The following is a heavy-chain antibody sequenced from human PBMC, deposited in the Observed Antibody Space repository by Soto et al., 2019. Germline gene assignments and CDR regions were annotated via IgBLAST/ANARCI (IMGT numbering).Heavy chain of an antibody. J-gene: IGHJ6*02. CDR1: GFTFNSYG. V-gene: IGHV3-33*01. CDR3: AREVRVGVGGFPSYNGMDV. D-gene: IGHD2-15*01. CDR2: IWYDGRNK. Sequence: QVQLVESGGGVVQPETSLRLSCATSGFTFNSYGMHWVRQAPGKGLEWVAVIWYDGRNKYYGDSVKGRFTISRDNSESTLYLQIDSLRAEDTAVYYCAREVRVGVGGFPSYNGMDVWGPGTTVTVSS.